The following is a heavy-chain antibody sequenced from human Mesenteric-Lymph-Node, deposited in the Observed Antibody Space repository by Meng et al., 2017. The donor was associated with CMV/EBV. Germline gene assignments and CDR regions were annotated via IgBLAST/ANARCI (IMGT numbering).Heavy chain of an antibody. Sequence: GESLKISCAASGFTFSSYGMTWVRQAPGKGLEWVSSISGGGDDTYYTDSVKGRFTISRNNSKNTLYLQMNSLRAEDTALYYCTTYYDMDVWGRGTTVTVSS. CDR2: ISGGGDDT. D-gene: IGHD3-16*01. J-gene: IGHJ6*02. CDR1: GFTFSSYG. V-gene: IGHV3-23*01. CDR3: TTYYDMDV.